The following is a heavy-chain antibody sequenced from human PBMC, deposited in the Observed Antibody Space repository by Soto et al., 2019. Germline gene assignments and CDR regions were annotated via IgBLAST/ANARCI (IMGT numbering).Heavy chain of an antibody. D-gene: IGHD2-15*01. J-gene: IGHJ4*02. Sequence: QVLLVQSGAEVKKPGASVKVSCKASGYTFTTYGITWVRQAPGQGLEWMGRISGYNGNTTYPQKVQGRVTMTTDISTSTAYMVLNSLRSADTAVYSCARDSGYCSGGSCYPTTVDSRGQGTQVTVSS. V-gene: IGHV1-18*01. CDR1: GYTFTTYG. CDR2: ISGYNGNT. CDR3: ARDSGYCSGGSCYPTTVDS.